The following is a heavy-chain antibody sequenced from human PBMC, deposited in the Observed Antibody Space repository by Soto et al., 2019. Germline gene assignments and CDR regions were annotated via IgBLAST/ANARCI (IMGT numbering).Heavy chain of an antibody. CDR2: ISGIDGST. J-gene: IGHJ4*02. D-gene: IGHD2-21*02. CDR3: EKANSKVVVTAILHY. V-gene: IGHV3-23*01. CDR1: GLTFSIYA. Sequence: PXGSLILSFAVAGLTFSIYAMNLVRQAPGKGLEWVSAISGIDGSTYYADSVKGRFTISRDDSKNTLYLQMNSLRAEDTALYYCEKANSKVVVTAILHYWGQGTLVTVSS.